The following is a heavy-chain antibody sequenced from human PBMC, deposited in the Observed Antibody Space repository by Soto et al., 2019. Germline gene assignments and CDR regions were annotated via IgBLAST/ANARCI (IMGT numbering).Heavy chain of an antibody. D-gene: IGHD3-22*01. J-gene: IGHJ4*02. CDR1: GYSFSGYW. CDR2: IDPSDSQT. Sequence: GESLKISCKGSGYSFSGYWITWVRQKPGKGLEWMGRIDPSDSQTYYSPSFRGHVTISVTKSITTVFLQWSSLRASDTAMYYCARQIYDSDTGPNFQYYFDSWGQGTPVTVLL. V-gene: IGHV5-10-1*01. CDR3: ARQIYDSDTGPNFQYYFDS.